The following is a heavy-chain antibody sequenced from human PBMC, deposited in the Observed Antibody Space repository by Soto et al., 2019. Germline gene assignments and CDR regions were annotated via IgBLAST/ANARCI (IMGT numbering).Heavy chain of an antibody. D-gene: IGHD2-2*01. CDR3: ARFSTGGIVVVPAAFDAFDI. V-gene: IGHV4-31*03. Sequence: PSETLSLTCTVSGGSISSGVYYWSWIRQHPGKGLEWIGYIYYSGSTYYNPSLKSRVTISVDTSKNQFSLKLSSVTAADTAVYYCARFSTGGIVVVPAAFDAFDIWGQGTMVTVSS. J-gene: IGHJ3*02. CDR2: IYYSGST. CDR1: GGSISSGVYY.